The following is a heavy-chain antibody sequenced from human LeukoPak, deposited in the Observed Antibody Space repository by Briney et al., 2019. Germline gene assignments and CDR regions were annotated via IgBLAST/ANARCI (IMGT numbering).Heavy chain of an antibody. CDR1: GFTVSSNY. Sequence: GGSLRLSCAASGFTVSSNYMSRVRQAPGKGLEWVSVIYSGGNTYYADSVKGRFTISRDNSKNTVYFQLDSLRAEDTAVYYCARTIPYGSGRQHPGKYYFDYWGQGTLVTVSS. CDR3: ARTIPYGSGRQHPGKYYFDY. V-gene: IGHV3-53*01. D-gene: IGHD3-10*01. CDR2: IYSGGNT. J-gene: IGHJ4*02.